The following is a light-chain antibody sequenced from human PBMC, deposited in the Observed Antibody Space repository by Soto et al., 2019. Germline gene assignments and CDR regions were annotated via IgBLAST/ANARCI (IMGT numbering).Light chain of an antibody. CDR2: GAS. CDR1: QSVSSSY. CDR3: QQYGSSPWT. V-gene: IGKV3-20*01. Sequence: VFTQSPGTLSFSPGARATLSCRASQSVSSSYLAWYQQKPGQAHRLLFYGASSRATGIPDRFSGSGSGTDCTITISRLEPEDCEVYDCQQYGSSPWTFGQGTKVDNK. J-gene: IGKJ1*01.